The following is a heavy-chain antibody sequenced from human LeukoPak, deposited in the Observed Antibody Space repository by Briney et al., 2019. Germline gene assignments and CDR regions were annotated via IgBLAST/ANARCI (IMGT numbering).Heavy chain of an antibody. CDR3: ARQGRSAQGEWFEP. Sequence: PSETLSLTCTVSGGSISSYYWSWIRQPAGKGLEWIGRIYTSGSTNYNASLKSRVSMSVDTSNNQFSLKLSSVTAADTAVYYCARQGRSAQGEWFEPWGQGTLVTVPS. D-gene: IGHD2-15*01. V-gene: IGHV4-4*07. J-gene: IGHJ5*02. CDR1: GGSISSYY. CDR2: IYTSGST.